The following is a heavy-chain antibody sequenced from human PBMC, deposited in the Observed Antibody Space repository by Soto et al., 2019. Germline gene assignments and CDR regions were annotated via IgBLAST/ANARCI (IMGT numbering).Heavy chain of an antibody. D-gene: IGHD6-13*01. CDR3: ATLNSLYSSSWYYFDY. Sequence: SETLSLTCTVSGGSISSGGYYWSWIRQHPEKGLEWIGYIYYSGSTYYNPSLKSRVTISVDTSKNQFSLKLSSVTAADTAVYYCATLNSLYSSSWYYFDYWGQGTLVTVPQ. CDR1: GGSISSGGYY. CDR2: IYYSGST. J-gene: IGHJ4*02. V-gene: IGHV4-31*03.